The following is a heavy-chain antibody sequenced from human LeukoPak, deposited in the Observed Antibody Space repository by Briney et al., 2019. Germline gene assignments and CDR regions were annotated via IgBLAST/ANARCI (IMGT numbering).Heavy chain of an antibody. Sequence: SETLSLTCTVSGGSISSYYWSWIRQPPGKGLDWIGYMYSGGTTNYSPSLKSRVTISEDMSKNQFSLKLTSVTAADTAVYYCARHSGHSSTNDAFDIWGQGTMVIVSS. J-gene: IGHJ3*02. D-gene: IGHD6-13*01. CDR3: ARHSGHSSTNDAFDI. CDR1: GGSISSYY. CDR2: MYSGGTT. V-gene: IGHV4-59*01.